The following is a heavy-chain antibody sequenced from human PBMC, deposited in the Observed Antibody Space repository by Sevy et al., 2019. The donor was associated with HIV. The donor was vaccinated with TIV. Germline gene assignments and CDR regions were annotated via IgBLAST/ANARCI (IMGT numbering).Heavy chain of an antibody. CDR1: GGSISSGAYS. J-gene: IGHJ3*02. CDR3: ARDGSTLTTPGAFDI. CDR2: IYHSGNT. Sequence: SETLSLTCAVSGGSISSGAYSWNWIRQPPGKGLEWIGYIYHSGNTYYNPSLKSRLTISVDRSKNLFSLNLSSMTAADTAVYYCARDGSTLTTPGAFDIWGQGTLVTVSS. V-gene: IGHV4-30-2*01. D-gene: IGHD4-17*01.